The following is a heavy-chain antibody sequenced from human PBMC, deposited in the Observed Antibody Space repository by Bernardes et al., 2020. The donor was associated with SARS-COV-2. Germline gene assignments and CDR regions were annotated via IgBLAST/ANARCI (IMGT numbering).Heavy chain of an antibody. CDR3: TRGGDGFDP. CDR1: GFTFSNYD. CDR2: IDTSGAT. D-gene: IGHD6-25*01. Sequence: GGSLRPSCAASGFTFSNYDMHWVRQTAGEGLEWVSAIDTSGATYYGGSVKGRFTISRENGRNSVYLQMNSLRAGDTAVYYCTRGGDGFDPWGQGTLVTVSS. J-gene: IGHJ5*02. V-gene: IGHV3-13*01.